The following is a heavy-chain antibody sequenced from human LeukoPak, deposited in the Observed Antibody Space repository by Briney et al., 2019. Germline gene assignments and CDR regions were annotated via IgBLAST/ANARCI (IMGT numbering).Heavy chain of an antibody. CDR3: ARDGSNYYDSSGYHNWFDP. CDR2: INPNSGGT. J-gene: IGHJ5*02. CDR1: GYTFTCYY. Sequence: ASVKVSCKASGYTFTCYYMHWVRQAPGQGLEWMGWINPNSGGTNYAQKFQGRVTMTRDTSISTAYMELSRLRSDDTAVYYCARDGSNYYDSSGYHNWFDPWGQGTLVTVSS. V-gene: IGHV1-2*02. D-gene: IGHD3-22*01.